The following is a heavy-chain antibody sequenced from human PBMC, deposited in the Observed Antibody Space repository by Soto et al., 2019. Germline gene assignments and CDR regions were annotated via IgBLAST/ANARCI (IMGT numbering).Heavy chain of an antibody. Sequence: QVQLVQSGAEVKKPGSSVKVSCKASGGTFSTYTISWVRQAPGQGLEWMGGIIPIFGTANYAQKFQDRVTMTADESTSTAYMELSSLRSEDTAVYYCARDPGDSVWGSYRYFDPWGQGTLVTVSS. CDR3: ARDPGDSVWGSYRYFDP. V-gene: IGHV1-69*12. D-gene: IGHD3-16*02. J-gene: IGHJ4*02. CDR1: GGTFSTYT. CDR2: IIPIFGTA.